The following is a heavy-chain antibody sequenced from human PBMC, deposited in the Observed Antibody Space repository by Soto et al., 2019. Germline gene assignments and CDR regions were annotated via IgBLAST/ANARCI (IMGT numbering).Heavy chain of an antibody. J-gene: IGHJ6*02. CDR2: LDQSGST. Sequence: PSETLSLTCAVVGDSLRGQSWNWIRQSPGKGLEWIGELDQSGSTNYNPSLKSRVTISVDTSKKQFSLKLSSVTAADTAVYYCAREDRRAAAGILGAGGGYYYYYYGMDVWGQGTTVTVSS. CDR3: AREDRRAAAGILGAGGGYYYYYYGMDV. V-gene: IGHV4-59*11. D-gene: IGHD6-13*01. CDR1: GDSLRGQS.